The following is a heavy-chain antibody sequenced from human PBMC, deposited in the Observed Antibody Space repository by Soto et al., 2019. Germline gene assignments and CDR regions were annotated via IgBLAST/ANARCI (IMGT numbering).Heavy chain of an antibody. Sequence: QVQLVQSGAEVKKPGASVKVSCKASGYTFTTYGISWVRQAPGQGLEWMGWISAYNGNTNYAPKSKVRVHLTTDTSTSKASMALRSLRSDDTSVYYCARNHGYCSGGTCYPRYWGQGTLVTVSS. CDR2: ISAYNGNT. J-gene: IGHJ4*02. CDR3: ARNHGYCSGGTCYPRY. V-gene: IGHV1-18*01. D-gene: IGHD2-15*01. CDR1: GYTFTTYG.